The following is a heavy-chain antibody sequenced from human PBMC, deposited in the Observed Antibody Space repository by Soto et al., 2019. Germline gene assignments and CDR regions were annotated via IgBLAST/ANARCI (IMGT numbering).Heavy chain of an antibody. Sequence: EVQLVESGGGLIQPGGSLRLSCAVSGFTVSNNYMSWVRQAPGKGLEGVSVIYSGGYTAYGDSVKGRFTISRDNSKNTHFLQKNSRGADGGGVYYWAPGPGGGGYWGQGTLVTVSS. D-gene: IGHD3-10*01. CDR3: APGPGGGGY. V-gene: IGHV3-53*01. J-gene: IGHJ4*02. CDR1: GFTVSNNY. CDR2: IYSGGYT.